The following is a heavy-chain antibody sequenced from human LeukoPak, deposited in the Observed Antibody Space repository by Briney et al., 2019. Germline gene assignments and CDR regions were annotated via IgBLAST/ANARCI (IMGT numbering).Heavy chain of an antibody. CDR2: IKQDGSEK. CDR3: ARESDILTGYYSSYFDY. CDR1: GFTFSSYW. Sequence: PGGSLRLSCAASGFTFSSYWMSWVRQAPGKGLEWVANIKQDGSEKYYVDSVKGRFTISRDNAKNSLYLQMNSLRAEDTAVYYCARESDILTGYYSSYFDYWGQGTLVTVSS. V-gene: IGHV3-7*01. J-gene: IGHJ4*02. D-gene: IGHD3-9*01.